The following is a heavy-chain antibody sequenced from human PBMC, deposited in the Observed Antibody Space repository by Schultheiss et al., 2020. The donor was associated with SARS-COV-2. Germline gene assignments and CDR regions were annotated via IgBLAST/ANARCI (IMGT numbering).Heavy chain of an antibody. CDR3: ARRSDILTGYYSLDY. V-gene: IGHV5-51*01. CDR2: IYPGDSDT. Sequence: GESLKISCKGSGYSFTSYWISWVRQMPGKGLEWMGIIYPGDSDTRYSPSFQGQVTISADKSISTAYLQWISLKASDTAMYYCARRSDILTGYYSLDYWGQGTLVTVSS. D-gene: IGHD3-9*01. J-gene: IGHJ4*02. CDR1: GYSFTSYW.